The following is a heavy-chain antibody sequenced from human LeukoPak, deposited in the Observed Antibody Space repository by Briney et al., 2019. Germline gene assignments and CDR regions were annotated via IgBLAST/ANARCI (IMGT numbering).Heavy chain of an antibody. CDR1: GFTFSSYA. D-gene: IGHD3-22*01. CDR2: ISYDGSNK. J-gene: IGHJ4*02. Sequence: GGSLRLSCAASGFTFSSYAMHWVRQAPGKGLEWVAVISYDGSNKYYADSVKGRFTISRDNSKNTLYLQMNSLRAEDTAVYYCAKNGWSYYDSSGFPTLLPYYFDYWGQGTLVTVSS. CDR3: AKNGWSYYDSSGFPTLLPYYFDY. V-gene: IGHV3-30-3*02.